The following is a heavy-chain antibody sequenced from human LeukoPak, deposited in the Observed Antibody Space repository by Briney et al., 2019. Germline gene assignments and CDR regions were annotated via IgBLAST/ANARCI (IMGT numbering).Heavy chain of an antibody. CDR3: ARDPLAYCGGDCYSPVGWFDP. CDR1: GFTFSSYG. V-gene: IGHV3-33*01. J-gene: IGHJ5*02. D-gene: IGHD2-21*02. CDR2: IWYDGSNK. Sequence: PGGSLRRSCAASGFTFSSYGMHWVRQAPGKGLEWVAVIWYDGSNKYYADSVKGRFTISRDNSKNTLYLQMNSLRAEDTAVYYCARDPLAYCGGDCYSPVGWFDPWGQEPWSPSPQ.